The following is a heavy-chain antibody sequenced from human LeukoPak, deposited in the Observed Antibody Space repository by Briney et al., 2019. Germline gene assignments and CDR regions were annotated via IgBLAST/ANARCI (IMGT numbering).Heavy chain of an antibody. CDR2: IKTDGSEK. Sequence: GGSLRLSCEGSGFTFSNYWMGWVRQAPGKGLQWVANIKTDGSEKYYVDSVKGRFTISRDNAKNSLYLQMNSLRAEDTAVYYCAKGPGLPYCFDYWGQGTLVTVSS. CDR3: AKGPGLPYCFDY. J-gene: IGHJ4*02. CDR1: GFTFSNYW. V-gene: IGHV3-7*01.